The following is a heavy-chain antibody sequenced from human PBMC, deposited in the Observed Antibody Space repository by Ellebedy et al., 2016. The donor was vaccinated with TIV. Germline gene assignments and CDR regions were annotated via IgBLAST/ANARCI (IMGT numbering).Heavy chain of an antibody. CDR1: GGSFSGYY. Sequence: SETLSLTCGVYGGSFSGYYWSWIRQPPGKGLEWIGEIYHGGSISYNPSLKSRVAISADTSKNQFSLTLSSVTAADTALYYCAVLTTQPPKATYWGQGTLVIVSA. V-gene: IGHV4-34*01. D-gene: IGHD4-17*01. CDR2: IYHGGSI. J-gene: IGHJ4*02. CDR3: AVLTTQPPKATY.